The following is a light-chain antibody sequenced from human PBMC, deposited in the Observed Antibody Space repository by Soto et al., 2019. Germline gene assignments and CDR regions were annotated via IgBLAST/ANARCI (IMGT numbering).Light chain of an antibody. CDR3: NSYTTSSTLV. Sequence: QSVLTQPASVSGSPGQSITISCTGTSSDVGAFNFVSWYQQHPGKAPKLIIYEVTNRPSGVSNRFSGSKSGNTASLTISGLQAEDEADFYCNSYTTSSTLVFGTGKKVNV. CDR2: EVT. CDR1: SSDVGAFNF. V-gene: IGLV2-14*01. J-gene: IGLJ1*01.